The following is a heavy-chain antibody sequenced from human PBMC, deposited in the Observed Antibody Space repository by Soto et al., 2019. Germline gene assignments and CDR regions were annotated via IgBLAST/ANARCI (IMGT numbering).Heavy chain of an antibody. D-gene: IGHD3-3*01. CDR1: GFTINRND. CDR3: ASCERFPRVGVDYYALDV. J-gene: IGHJ6*02. V-gene: IGHV3-30*03. Sequence: QVHLVESGGGVVQPGGSLRLSCAASGFTINRNDMYWVRQAPGKGLERVAVMSFDGNHQHYADSVKGRFTISRDNSKNTLSLEMNSLRRDDTAVYYCASCERFPRVGVDYYALDVWGQGTTVIVSS. CDR2: MSFDGNHQ.